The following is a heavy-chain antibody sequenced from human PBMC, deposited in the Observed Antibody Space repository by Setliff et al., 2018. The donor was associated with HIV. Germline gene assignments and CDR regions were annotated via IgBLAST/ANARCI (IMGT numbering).Heavy chain of an antibody. D-gene: IGHD6-13*01. V-gene: IGHV4-61*02. CDR1: GGSITSGSYY. CDR3: ARHRDPPGSSWIFYYYYMDL. Sequence: NPSETLSLTCTVSGGSITSGSYYWSWIRQPAGKGLEWIGRFYTSGSTNYNPSLKSRLTISVDTSKNQVSLRLSSATAADTGVYYCARHRDPPGSSWIFYYYYMDLWGGGTTVTVSS. CDR2: FYTSGST. J-gene: IGHJ6*03.